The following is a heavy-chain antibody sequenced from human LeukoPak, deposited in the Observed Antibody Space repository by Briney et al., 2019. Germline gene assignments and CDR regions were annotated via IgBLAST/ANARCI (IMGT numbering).Heavy chain of an antibody. CDR2: IFPSGGEI. Sequence: GGSLRLSCAASGFTFSTFAMIWVRQPPGKGLEWVSSIFPSGGEIHYADSVRGRFTISRDNSKSTLSLQMNSLRADDTAVYYCAMKAVPRPRLHDAFDFWGQGTVVSVSS. V-gene: IGHV3-23*01. CDR1: GFTFSTFA. J-gene: IGHJ3*01. D-gene: IGHD5-24*01. CDR3: AMKAVPRPRLHDAFDF.